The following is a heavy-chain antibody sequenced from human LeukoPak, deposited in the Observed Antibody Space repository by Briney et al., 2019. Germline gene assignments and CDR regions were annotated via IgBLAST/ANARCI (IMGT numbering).Heavy chain of an antibody. D-gene: IGHD5-18*01. CDR2: MNPNSGNT. Sequence: ASVKVSCKASGYTFTSYGISWVRQAPGQGLEWMGWMNPNSGNTGYAQKFQGRVTMTRNTSISTAYMELSSLRSEDTAVYYCARGQKRYSYGYGYWGQGTLVTVSS. CDR3: ARGQKRYSYGYGY. CDR1: GYTFTSYG. J-gene: IGHJ4*02. V-gene: IGHV1-8*02.